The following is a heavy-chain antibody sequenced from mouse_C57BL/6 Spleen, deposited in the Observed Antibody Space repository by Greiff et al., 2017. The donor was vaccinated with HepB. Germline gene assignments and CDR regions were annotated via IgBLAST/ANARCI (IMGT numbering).Heavy chain of an antibody. CDR3: ARCYYYASERYFDV. CDR2: IYPRSGNT. J-gene: IGHJ1*03. D-gene: IGHD1-1*01. CDR1: GYTFTSYG. Sequence: QVQLQQSGAELARPGASVKLSCKASGYTFTSYGISWVKQRTGQGLEWIGEIYPRSGNTYYNEKFKGKATLTADKSSSTAYMELRSLTSEDSAVYFCARCYYYASERYFDVWGTGTTVTVSS. V-gene: IGHV1-81*01.